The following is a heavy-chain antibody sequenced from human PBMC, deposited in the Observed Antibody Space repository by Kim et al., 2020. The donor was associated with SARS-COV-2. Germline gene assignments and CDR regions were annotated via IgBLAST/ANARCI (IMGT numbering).Heavy chain of an antibody. J-gene: IGHJ5*02. CDR2: INTNTGNP. CDR1: GYFFTSYA. CDR3: ARPKDGDQANWFDP. Sequence: ASVKVSCKAPGYFFTSYAINWVRQAPGQGLEWMGWINTNTGNPMYAQGFTGRFVFSLDSSVSTAFLQISSLKAVDTAVYFCARPKDGDQANWFDPWGQGTLVTVSS. V-gene: IGHV7-4-1*02.